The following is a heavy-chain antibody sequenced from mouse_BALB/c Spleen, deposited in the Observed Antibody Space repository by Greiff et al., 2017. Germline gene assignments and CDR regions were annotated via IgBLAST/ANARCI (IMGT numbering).Heavy chain of an antibody. CDR2: IRLKSNNYAT. Sequence: EVKVVESGGGLVQPGGSMKLSCVASGFTFSNYWMNWVRQSPEKGLEWVAEIRLKSNNYATHYAESVKGRFTISRDDSKSSVYLQMNNLRAEDTGIYYCTYRYDAYFDYWGQGTTLTVSS. D-gene: IGHD2-14*01. CDR3: TYRYDAYFDY. J-gene: IGHJ2*01. CDR1: GFTFSNYW. V-gene: IGHV6-6*02.